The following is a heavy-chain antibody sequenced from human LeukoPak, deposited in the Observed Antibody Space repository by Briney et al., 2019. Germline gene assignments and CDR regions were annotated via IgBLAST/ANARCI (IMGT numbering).Heavy chain of an antibody. J-gene: IGHJ4*02. CDR1: GGSFSGYY. Sequence: SETLSLTCAVYGGSFSGYYWSWIRQPPGKGLEWIGEINHSGSTNYNPSLKSRVTISVDTSKNQFSLKLSSVTAADTAVYYCARLSRDFWSGYYTGMRFDYWGQGTLVTVSS. D-gene: IGHD3-3*01. CDR2: INHSGST. V-gene: IGHV4-34*01. CDR3: ARLSRDFWSGYYTGMRFDY.